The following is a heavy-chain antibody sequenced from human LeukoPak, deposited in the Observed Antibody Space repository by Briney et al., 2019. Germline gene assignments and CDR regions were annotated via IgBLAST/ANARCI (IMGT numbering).Heavy chain of an antibody. CDR1: GYSFTSYW. V-gene: IGHV5-51*01. CDR2: IYPGDSDT. Sequence: GESLKISCKGSGYSFTSYWIGWVRQMPGKGLEWMGIIYPGDSDTRYSPSFQGQVTISADKSISTAYLQWSSLKASDTAMYYCARHIRFPPSQSYYYYGMDVWGQGTTVTVSS. CDR3: ARHIRFPPSQSYYYYGMDV. D-gene: IGHD3-3*01. J-gene: IGHJ6*02.